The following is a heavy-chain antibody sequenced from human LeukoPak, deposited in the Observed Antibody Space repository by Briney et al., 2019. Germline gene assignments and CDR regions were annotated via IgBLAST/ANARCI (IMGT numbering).Heavy chain of an antibody. CDR3: AKDLSLWSYYFDY. D-gene: IGHD3-10*01. Sequence: GGSLRLSCAASGFTFSSYGMHWVRQAPGKGLEWVAFIRYDGSNKYYADSVKGRFTISRDNSKSTLYLQMNSLRAEDTAVYYCAKDLSLWSYYFDYWGQGTLVTVSS. CDR1: GFTFSSYG. V-gene: IGHV3-30*02. J-gene: IGHJ4*02. CDR2: IRYDGSNK.